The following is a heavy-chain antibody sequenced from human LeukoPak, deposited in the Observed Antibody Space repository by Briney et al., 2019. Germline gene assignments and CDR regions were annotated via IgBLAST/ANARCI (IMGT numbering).Heavy chain of an antibody. CDR3: AKGGDYYYYYMDV. Sequence: SGGSLRLSCAASGFTFDDYAMHWVRQAPGKGLEWVSGISWNSGSIGYADSVKGRFTISRDNAKNSLYLQMNSLRAEDTALYYCAKGGDYYYYYMDVWGKGTTVTISS. CDR2: ISWNSGSI. CDR1: GFTFDDYA. J-gene: IGHJ6*03. V-gene: IGHV3-9*01.